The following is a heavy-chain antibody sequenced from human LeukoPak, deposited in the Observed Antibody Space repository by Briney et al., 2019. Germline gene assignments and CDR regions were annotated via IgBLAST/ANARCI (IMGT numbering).Heavy chain of an antibody. CDR3: ARFLEWFRYYYYYMDV. J-gene: IGHJ6*03. Sequence: PGGSLRLSCAASGFTFSSYGMHWVRQAPGKGLEWVAFIRYDGSNKYYADSVKGRFTISRDNSKNTLYLQMNSLRAEDTAVYYCARFLEWFRYYYYYMDVWGKGTTVTVSS. CDR2: IRYDGSNK. V-gene: IGHV3-30*02. D-gene: IGHD3-3*01. CDR1: GFTFSSYG.